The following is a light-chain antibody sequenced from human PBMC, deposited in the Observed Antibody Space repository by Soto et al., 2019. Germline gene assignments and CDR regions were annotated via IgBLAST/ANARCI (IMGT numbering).Light chain of an antibody. Sequence: QSVLTQPPSVSGAPGQRVTISCTGSSSNIGAGYDVHWYQQLPGTAPKLLIYGNTNRPSGVPDRFSGSKSGTSASLAITGLQAEDEADYYCQSYDSSGFVVFSGGTKLTVL. CDR2: GNT. V-gene: IGLV1-40*01. J-gene: IGLJ2*01. CDR1: SSNIGAGYD. CDR3: QSYDSSGFVV.